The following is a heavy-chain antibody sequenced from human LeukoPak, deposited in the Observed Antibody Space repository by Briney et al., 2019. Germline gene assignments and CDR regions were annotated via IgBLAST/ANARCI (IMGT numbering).Heavy chain of an antibody. CDR1: GDTLTKFS. J-gene: IGHJ4*02. V-gene: IGHV1-24*01. CDR2: FDSEAGKA. Sequence: ASVKVSCKVFGDTLTKFSMHWVRHVPGKGLEWMGGFDSEAGKAGYALKFQGRVTMTEDTTTDTAYVELSSLRSEDTAVYFCATTVVPGVTLYFDLWGQGTPVTV. D-gene: IGHD2-15*01. CDR3: ATTVVPGVTLYFDL.